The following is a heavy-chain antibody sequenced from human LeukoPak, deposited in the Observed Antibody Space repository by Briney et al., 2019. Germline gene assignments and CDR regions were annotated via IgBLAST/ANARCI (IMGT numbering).Heavy chain of an antibody. V-gene: IGHV3-72*01. CDR3: VRVHHGDYFDY. D-gene: IGHD4-17*01. Sequence: GGSLRLSCAASGFILSNHYMDWVRQAPGKGLEWVGRSRNKPNGYTTDYAASVKGRFTISRDDSNNLLFLELNSLGTEDTAVYYCVRVHHGDYFDYWGQGALVTVSS. CDR2: SRNKPNGYTT. CDR1: GFILSNHY. J-gene: IGHJ4*02.